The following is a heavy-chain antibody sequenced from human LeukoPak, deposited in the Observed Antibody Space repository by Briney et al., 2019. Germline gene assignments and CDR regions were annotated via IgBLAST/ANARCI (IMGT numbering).Heavy chain of an antibody. CDR3: ARVGPSGYSSGWTDYYGMDV. Sequence: MPSETLSLTCAVSGGSINSNNWWSWVRQPPGKGLEWIGEIYHSGSTNYNPSLKSRVTISVDTSKNQFSLKLSSVTAADTAVYYCARVGPSGYSSGWTDYYGMDVWGQGTTVTVSS. D-gene: IGHD6-19*01. CDR2: IYHSGST. CDR1: GGSINSNNW. V-gene: IGHV4-4*02. J-gene: IGHJ6*02.